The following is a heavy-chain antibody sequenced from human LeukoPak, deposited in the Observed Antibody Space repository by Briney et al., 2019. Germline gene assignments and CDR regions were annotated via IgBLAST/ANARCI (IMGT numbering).Heavy chain of an antibody. J-gene: IGHJ4*02. V-gene: IGHV3-23*01. CDR2: ISGSTGSGGNT. Sequence: PGGSLRLSCAASGFMFGNYGMSWVRQAPGKGLEWVSTISGSTGSGGNTYYADSVKGRFTISRDNSKNTLYLQMNSLRAEDTAVYYCARGLSSGWYYGPDYWGQGTLVTVSS. CDR3: ARGLSSGWYYGPDY. CDR1: GFMFGNYG. D-gene: IGHD6-19*01.